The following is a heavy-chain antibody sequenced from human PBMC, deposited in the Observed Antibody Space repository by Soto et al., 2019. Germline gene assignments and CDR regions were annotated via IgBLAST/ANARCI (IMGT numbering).Heavy chain of an antibody. CDR1: GFSLSTSGVG. D-gene: IGHD3-10*01. J-gene: IGHJ6*02. Sequence: QITLKESGPPLVKPTQTLTLTCTFSGFSLSTSGVGVGWIRQPPGKALEWLALIYWDDDKRYSPSLKSRLTITKDHSKHQVVLTMTYMDPVDTATYYCAHRLGPRWFGEGMDVWGQGTTVTVSS. CDR2: IYWDDDK. V-gene: IGHV2-5*02. CDR3: AHRLGPRWFGEGMDV.